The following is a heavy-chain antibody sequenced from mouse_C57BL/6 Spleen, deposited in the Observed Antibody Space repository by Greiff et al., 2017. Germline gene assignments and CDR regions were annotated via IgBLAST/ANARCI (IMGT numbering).Heavy chain of an antibody. V-gene: IGHV1-80*01. CDR3: ARSDYYGSSYDFDY. CDR2: IYPGDGDT. Sequence: VQLQQSGAELVKPGASVKISCKASGYAFSSYWMNWVKQRPGKGLEWIGQIYPGDGDTNYNGKFKGKATRTADKSSSTAYMQLSSLTSEDSAVYFCARSDYYGSSYDFDYWGQGTTLTVSS. D-gene: IGHD1-1*01. J-gene: IGHJ2*01. CDR1: GYAFSSYW.